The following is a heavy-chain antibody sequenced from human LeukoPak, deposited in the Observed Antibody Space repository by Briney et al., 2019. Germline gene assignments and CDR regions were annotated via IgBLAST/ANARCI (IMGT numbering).Heavy chain of an antibody. CDR1: GGSLSSYY. Sequence: PSETLSLTCTVSGGSLSSYYWSWIRQPPGKGLEWIGYIYYSETNYNPSLKSRVTISLDMSKNQFSLKLSSVTAVDTAVYYCARVGYSSEAGYWGQGTLVTVSS. CDR2: IYYSET. J-gene: IGHJ4*02. D-gene: IGHD6-19*01. CDR3: ARVGYSSEAGY. V-gene: IGHV4-59*01.